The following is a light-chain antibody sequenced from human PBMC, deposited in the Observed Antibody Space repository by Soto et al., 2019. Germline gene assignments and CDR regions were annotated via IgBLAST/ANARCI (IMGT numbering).Light chain of an antibody. CDR2: GTS. Sequence: EIVLTQSPGTLSLSPGERATLSCRASQSVSSSFLAWYQQKPGQAPRLLIYGTSSRATGIPDRFSGSGSGTDFILSISRLEPEDFAVYYCQQYGSSSWTLGQGTKVDIK. J-gene: IGKJ1*01. V-gene: IGKV3-20*01. CDR1: QSVSSSF. CDR3: QQYGSSSWT.